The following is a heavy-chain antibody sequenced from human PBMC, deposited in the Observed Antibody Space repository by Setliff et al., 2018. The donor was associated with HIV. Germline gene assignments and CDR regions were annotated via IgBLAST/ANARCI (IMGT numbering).Heavy chain of an antibody. CDR3: ARDGAYYYESSGHYRYYFDS. V-gene: IGHV3-21*01. CDR2: ISSSSSYI. D-gene: IGHD3-22*01. CDR1: GFTFSSYS. J-gene: IGHJ4*02. Sequence: PGGSLRLSCAASGFTFSSYSMNWVRQAPGKGLEWVSYISSSSSYIYYADSVKGRVTISRDNAKNSLSLQMKILRAEDTAVYYCARDGAYYYESSGHYRYYFDSWGQGTLVTVSS.